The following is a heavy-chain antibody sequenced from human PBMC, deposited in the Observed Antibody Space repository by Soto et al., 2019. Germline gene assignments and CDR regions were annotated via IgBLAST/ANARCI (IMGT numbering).Heavy chain of an antibody. CDR3: ARVWYCSSTSCYGGRFDP. D-gene: IGHD2-2*01. J-gene: IGHJ5*02. Sequence: SETLSLTYAVCSGSFSGYYWSWIRQPPGKGLEWIGEINHSGSTNYNPSLKSRVTISVDTSKNQFSLKLSSVTAADTAVYYCARVWYCSSTSCYGGRFDPWGQGTLVPVSS. CDR1: SGSFSGYY. V-gene: IGHV4-34*01. CDR2: INHSGST.